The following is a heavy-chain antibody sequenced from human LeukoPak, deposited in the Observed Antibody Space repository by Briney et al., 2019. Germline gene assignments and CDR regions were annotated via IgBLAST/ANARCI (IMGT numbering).Heavy chain of an antibody. D-gene: IGHD6-19*01. CDR3: ARDSEQWLVRGSRSHFDY. V-gene: IGHV1-69*13. J-gene: IGHJ4*02. CDR2: IIPIFGTA. Sequence: SVKLFCKASGGTFSSYAISWVRQAPGQGREWMGGIIPIFGTANYAQKFRGRVTITGDESTRTAYKQLRSLRSEDTAVYYCARDSEQWLVRGSRSHFDYWGQGTLVTVSS. CDR1: GGTFSSYA.